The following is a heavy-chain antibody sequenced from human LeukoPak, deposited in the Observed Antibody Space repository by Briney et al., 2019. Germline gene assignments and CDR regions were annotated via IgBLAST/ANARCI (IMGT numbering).Heavy chain of an antibody. Sequence: GASVKVSCKASGYTFTSYNMQWVRQAPGQGLEWMGIIKPREGSTSYAQKFQGRVTMTRDTSTSTVYMELSSLTSEDTAVYYCARGYRADYYDSSGVPNWFDPWGRGTLVTVSS. J-gene: IGHJ5*02. V-gene: IGHV1-46*01. CDR1: GYTFTSYN. CDR2: IKPREGST. CDR3: ARGYRADYYDSSGVPNWFDP. D-gene: IGHD3-22*01.